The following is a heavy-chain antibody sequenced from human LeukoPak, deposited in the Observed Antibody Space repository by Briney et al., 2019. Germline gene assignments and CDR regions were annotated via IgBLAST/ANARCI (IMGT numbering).Heavy chain of an antibody. V-gene: IGHV4-34*01. Sequence: SETLSLTCAVYGGSFSGYYWSWIRQPPGKGLEWIGEINHSGSTNYNPSLKGRVTISVDTSKNQFSLRLSSATAADTAVYYCARVLEGSSGQHWYFDLWGRGTLVTVSS. CDR2: INHSGST. CDR1: GGSFSGYY. CDR3: ARVLEGSSGQHWYFDL. D-gene: IGHD6-19*01. J-gene: IGHJ2*01.